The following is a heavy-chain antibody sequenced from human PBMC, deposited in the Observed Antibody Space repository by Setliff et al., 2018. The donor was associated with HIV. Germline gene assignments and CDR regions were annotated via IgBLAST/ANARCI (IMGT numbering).Heavy chain of an antibody. CDR1: GYIFIRYY. V-gene: IGHV1-2*02. Sequence: GASVKVSCKTSGYIFIRYYIFWVRQAPGQGLEWMGNINPHTGVTRYAEKFQGRVTMTGDTSISTAYMELSRLTSDDTAVYYCAREGDVLSGYYVNWFDPWGQGTLVTVSS. D-gene: IGHD3-3*01. CDR2: INPHTGVT. CDR3: AREGDVLSGYYVNWFDP. J-gene: IGHJ5*02.